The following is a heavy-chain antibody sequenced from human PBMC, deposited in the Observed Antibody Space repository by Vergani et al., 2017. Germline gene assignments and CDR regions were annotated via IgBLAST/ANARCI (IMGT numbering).Heavy chain of an antibody. D-gene: IGHD3-3*01. CDR1: GFTFGDYA. Sequence: EVQLVESGGGLVQPGRSLRLSCTASGFTFGDYAMSWFRQAPGKGLEWVGFIRSKAYGGTTEYAASLKGIFTISRDDSKSIAYLQMNSLKTEDTAVYYCTIDGSIFGVVIPLDYWGQGTLVTVSS. CDR2: IRSKAYGGTT. V-gene: IGHV3-49*03. J-gene: IGHJ4*02. CDR3: TIDGSIFGVVIPLDY.